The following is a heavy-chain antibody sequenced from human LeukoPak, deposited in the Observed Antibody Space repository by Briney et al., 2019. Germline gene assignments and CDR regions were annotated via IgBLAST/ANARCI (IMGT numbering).Heavy chain of an antibody. J-gene: IGHJ6*03. Sequence: PSETLSLTCTVSGGSTSSSSYSWGWIRQPPGKGLEWIGNIYYSGSTYYNPSLKSRVTISVDTSKNQFSLKLSSVTAADTAVYYCARENCSGGSCYSIYYYYYMDVWGKGTTVTVSS. CDR3: ARENCSGGSCYSIYYYYYMDV. CDR1: GGSTSSSSYS. V-gene: IGHV4-39*07. CDR2: IYYSGST. D-gene: IGHD2-15*01.